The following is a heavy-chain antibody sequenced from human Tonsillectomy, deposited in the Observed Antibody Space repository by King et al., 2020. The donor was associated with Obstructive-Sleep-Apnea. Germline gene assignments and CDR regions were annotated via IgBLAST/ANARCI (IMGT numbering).Heavy chain of an antibody. D-gene: IGHD3-9*01. CDR3: ARDYNRLVIDS. CDR1: GGSISSSSYY. V-gene: IGHV4-39*07. J-gene: IGHJ4*02. Sequence: QLQESGPGLVRPSETLSLTCTVSGGSISSSSYYWDCIRQPPGKGLQWIVTINYSGNTYYNPALKRRVTISVDTSKDQFSLNLSSWTAADTAMYYCARDYNRLVIDSWGQGTLVTVSS. CDR2: INYSGNT.